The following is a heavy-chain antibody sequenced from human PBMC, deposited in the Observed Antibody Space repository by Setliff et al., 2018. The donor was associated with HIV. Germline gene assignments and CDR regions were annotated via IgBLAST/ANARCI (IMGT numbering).Heavy chain of an antibody. V-gene: IGHV4-4*07. CDR1: DDSISSNY. D-gene: IGHD2-21*02. Sequence: SETLSLTCTVSDDSISSNYWSWIRQSAGKGLEWVGRIYTSGSTNYNPSLKSRVTISVDTSKNQFSLKLSSVTAADTAVYYCARDCGGDCFSGVAGPNYYYGMDVWGQGTTVTVSS. J-gene: IGHJ6*02. CDR3: ARDCGGDCFSGVAGPNYYYGMDV. CDR2: IYTSGST.